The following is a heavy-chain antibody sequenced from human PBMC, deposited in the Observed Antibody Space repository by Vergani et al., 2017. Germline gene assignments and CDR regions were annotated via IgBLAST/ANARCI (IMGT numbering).Heavy chain of an antibody. Sequence: EVQLVESGGGLVQPGGSLRLSCAASGFTFSSYWMSWVRQAPGKGLEWVANIKQDGSEKYYVDSVKGRFTISRDNAKNSLYLQMNSLRAEDTAVYYCAKEVLLWFGGYFDYWGQGTLVTVSS. CDR1: GFTFSSYW. V-gene: IGHV3-7*03. J-gene: IGHJ4*02. CDR2: IKQDGSEK. CDR3: AKEVLLWFGGYFDY. D-gene: IGHD3-10*01.